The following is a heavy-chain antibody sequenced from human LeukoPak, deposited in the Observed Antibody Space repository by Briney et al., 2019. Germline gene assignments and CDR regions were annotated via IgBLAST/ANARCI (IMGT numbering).Heavy chain of an antibody. Sequence: PGGSLRLSCAASGFPFSAYWMHWVRQAPGKGLVWVSTINTDGSITTHADSVQGRFTISRDNAENTLFLQMNSLRGEDTAVYYCAKDYNYGQTDSWGQGTLVTVSS. CDR3: AKDYNYGQTDS. D-gene: IGHD5-18*01. CDR1: GFPFSAYW. V-gene: IGHV3-74*03. CDR2: INTDGSIT. J-gene: IGHJ4*02.